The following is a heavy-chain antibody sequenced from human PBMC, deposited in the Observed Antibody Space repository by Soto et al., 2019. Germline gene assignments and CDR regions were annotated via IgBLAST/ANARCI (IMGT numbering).Heavy chain of an antibody. CDR2: IANKVNGYTT. J-gene: IGHJ3*02. V-gene: IGHV3-72*01. Sequence: VQLVESGGGLVQPGGSLRLSCVASGSTFSDQYMDWVRQAPGKGLEWIGRIANKVNGYTTEYAPSVKGRFSISRDDSESSLYLQMSYLKTEGTAKYSCTRGYSGVSIYAFDIWGQGTGVTVSS. D-gene: IGHD6-19*01. CDR1: GSTFSDQY. CDR3: TRGYSGVSIYAFDI.